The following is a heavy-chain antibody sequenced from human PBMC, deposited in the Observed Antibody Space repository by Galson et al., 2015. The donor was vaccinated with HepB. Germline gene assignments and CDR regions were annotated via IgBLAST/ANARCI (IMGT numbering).Heavy chain of an antibody. CDR1: GFTFSSYS. CDR2: ISTSSSII. J-gene: IGHJ4*02. V-gene: IGHV3-48*01. Sequence: LRLSCAASGFTFSSYSMNWVRQAPGKGLEWVSYISTSSSIIYYADSVKGRFTISRDNAKKSLYLQMNSLRAEDTAVYFCARDGGDSNFDYWGRGTLVTVSS. CDR3: ARDGGDSNFDY. D-gene: IGHD3-16*01.